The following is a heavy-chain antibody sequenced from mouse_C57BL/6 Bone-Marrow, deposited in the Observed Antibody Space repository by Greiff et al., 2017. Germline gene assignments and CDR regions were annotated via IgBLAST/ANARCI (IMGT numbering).Heavy chain of an antibody. J-gene: IGHJ4*01. D-gene: IGHD6-2*01. CDR1: GFTFSNYW. V-gene: IGHV6-3*01. Sequence: EVMLVESGGGLVQPGGSMKLSCVASGFTFSNYWMNWVRQSPEKGLEWVAQIRLKSDNYATHYAESVKGRFTISRDDSKSSVYLQMNNLRAEDTGIYYCTTVSYYAMDYWGQGTSVTVSS. CDR2: IRLKSDNYAT. CDR3: TTVSYYAMDY.